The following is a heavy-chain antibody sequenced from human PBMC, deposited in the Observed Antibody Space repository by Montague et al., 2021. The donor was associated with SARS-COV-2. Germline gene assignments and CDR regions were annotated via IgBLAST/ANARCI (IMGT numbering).Heavy chain of an antibody. CDR3: VRHPHYDGLNGPPDF. V-gene: IGHV4-4*02. J-gene: IGHJ4*02. D-gene: IGHD3-9*01. CDR1: GDSISTDNW. Sequence: SETLSLTCVVSGDSISTDNWWTCVRLPPGKGLEWVGEIYHTGSTKYNPSLNSRVSMSVDKSWNKFFLILTSVTAADTAFYYCVRHPHYDGLNGPPDFWDQGTLATVSS. CDR2: IYHTGST.